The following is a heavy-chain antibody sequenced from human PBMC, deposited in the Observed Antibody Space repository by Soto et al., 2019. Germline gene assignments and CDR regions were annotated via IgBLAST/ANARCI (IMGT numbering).Heavy chain of an antibody. D-gene: IGHD2-15*01. CDR2: IYPSDSDI. Sequence: GESLKTSCKGSGYTFTSYWIGWVRQMPGEGLELMGVIYPSDSDIRYSPSFQGKVTISADKSITTAYLQWSSLKAADTAMYYCVRSGTSSGRFSDYWGRGTLVTVSS. J-gene: IGHJ4*02. V-gene: IGHV5-51*01. CDR1: GYTFTSYW. CDR3: VRSGTSSGRFSDY.